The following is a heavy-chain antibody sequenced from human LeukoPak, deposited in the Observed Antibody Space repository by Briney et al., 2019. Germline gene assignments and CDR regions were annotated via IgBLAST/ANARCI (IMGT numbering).Heavy chain of an antibody. CDR2: IYTRGST. Sequence: SETLSLTCTVSGGSINNYYWSWIRQPAGKGLEWIGRIYTRGSTNYNPSLKSRVTMSVDTSKNQFSLKLSSVTAADTAVYYCARGRCSADTCSGGDAFDIWGQGTMVSVSS. J-gene: IGHJ3*02. CDR1: GGSINNYY. V-gene: IGHV4-4*07. CDR3: ARGRCSADTCSGGDAFDI. D-gene: IGHD2-15*01.